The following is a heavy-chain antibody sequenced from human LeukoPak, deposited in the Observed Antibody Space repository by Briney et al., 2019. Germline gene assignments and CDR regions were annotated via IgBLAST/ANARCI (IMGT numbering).Heavy chain of an antibody. Sequence: SETLSLTCTVSGVSISSNSQYWAWIRQPPGKGLEWLGTISYSGSTHYNPSLKSRVTISLDTTKHQFSLKLSSMTAADTAVYYCARNPGTSTLDYWGQGTLVTVSS. J-gene: IGHJ4*02. CDR3: ARNPGTSTLDY. CDR2: ISYSGST. D-gene: IGHD5/OR15-5a*01. V-gene: IGHV4-39*01. CDR1: GVSISSNSQY.